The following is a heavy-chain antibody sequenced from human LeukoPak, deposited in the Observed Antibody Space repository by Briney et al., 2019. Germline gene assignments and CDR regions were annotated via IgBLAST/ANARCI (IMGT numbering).Heavy chain of an antibody. CDR3: ARGPVDSSSWGDFDY. Sequence: SETLSLTCAVYGGSFSGHYWSWIRQPPGKGLEWIGEINHSGSTNYNPSLKSRVTISVDTSKNQFSLKLSSVTAADTAVYYCARGPVDSSSWGDFDYWGQGTLVTVSS. CDR1: GGSFSGHY. J-gene: IGHJ4*02. D-gene: IGHD6-13*01. V-gene: IGHV4-34*01. CDR2: INHSGST.